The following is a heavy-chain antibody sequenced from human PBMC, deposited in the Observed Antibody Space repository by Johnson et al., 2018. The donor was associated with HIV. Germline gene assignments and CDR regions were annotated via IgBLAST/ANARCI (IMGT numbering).Heavy chain of an antibody. V-gene: IGHV3-7*03. CDR1: GFTFSNYW. D-gene: IGHD3-16*01. Sequence: VQVVESGGGLVQPGGSLRLSCAASGFTFSNYWMTWVRQAPGKGLEWVANIKEDGSEKYYVGSVKGRFTISRDNAKNTLYLQMNSLRAEDTAVYYCAKSLGRLGDAFDIWGQGTMVTVSS. CDR3: AKSLGRLGDAFDI. CDR2: IKEDGSEK. J-gene: IGHJ3*02.